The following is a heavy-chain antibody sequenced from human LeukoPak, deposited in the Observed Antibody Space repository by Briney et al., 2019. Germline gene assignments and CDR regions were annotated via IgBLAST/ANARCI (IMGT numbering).Heavy chain of an antibody. Sequence: GGSLRLSCAASGFTFSSYSMIWVRQAPGKGLEWVSSISSSSSYIYYADSLKGRFTISRDNAKNSLYLQMNSLRAEDSAVYYCAREPGVHAFDIWGQGTMVTVS. J-gene: IGHJ3*02. CDR2: ISSSSSYI. CDR1: GFTFSSYS. V-gene: IGHV3-21*01. D-gene: IGHD7-27*01. CDR3: AREPGVHAFDI.